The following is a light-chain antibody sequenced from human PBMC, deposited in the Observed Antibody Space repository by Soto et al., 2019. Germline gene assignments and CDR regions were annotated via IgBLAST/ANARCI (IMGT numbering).Light chain of an antibody. Sequence: DIQMTQSPSTLSASVGDRVTITCRASQSIGDSLAWYQQKPGKAPYLLISDVSSLERGVPSRFSGSGSGTEFTLTISGLLPEDFATYHCQQLNTLPFTFGQGTRLEIK. CDR1: QSIGDS. J-gene: IGKJ5*01. CDR2: DVS. V-gene: IGKV1-5*01. CDR3: QQLNTLPFT.